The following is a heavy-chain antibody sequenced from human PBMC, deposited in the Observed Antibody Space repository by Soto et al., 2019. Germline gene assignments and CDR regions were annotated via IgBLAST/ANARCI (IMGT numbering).Heavy chain of an antibody. CDR3: ARDSACSSTSCLPYYYYGMDV. CDR2: IIPIFGTA. D-gene: IGHD2-2*01. J-gene: IGHJ6*02. CDR1: GGTFSSYA. Sequence: QVQLVQSGAEVKKPGSSVKVSCKASGGTFSSYAISWVRQAPGQGLEWMGGIIPIFGTANYAQKFQGRVTITADESTSTAYMELSSLRSEDTAVYYCARDSACSSTSCLPYYYYGMDVWGQGTTVTVSS. V-gene: IGHV1-69*01.